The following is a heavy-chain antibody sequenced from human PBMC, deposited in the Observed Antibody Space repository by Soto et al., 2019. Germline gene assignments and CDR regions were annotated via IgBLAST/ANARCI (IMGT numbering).Heavy chain of an antibody. D-gene: IGHD1-26*01. CDR3: ARGRGVGATTVFFFDY. V-gene: IGHV4-34*01. CDR1: GGSFSGYY. J-gene: IGHJ4*02. CDR2: INHSGST. Sequence: PSETLSLTCAVYGGSFSGYYWSWIRQPPGKGLEWIGEINHSGSTNYDPSLKSRVTISVDTSKNQFSLKLSSVTAADTAVYYCARGRGVGATTVFFFDYWGQGTLVTVSS.